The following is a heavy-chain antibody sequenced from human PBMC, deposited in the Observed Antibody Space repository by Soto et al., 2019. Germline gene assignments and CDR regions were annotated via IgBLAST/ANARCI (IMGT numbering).Heavy chain of an antibody. D-gene: IGHD1-26*01. CDR3: ARDGNTLYVMDV. CDR2: IYSGSST. V-gene: IGHV3-66*01. CDR1: GFTVSRNY. J-gene: IGHJ6*02. Sequence: GGSPRLSCAAPGFTVSRNYMSWVRQAPGKGLEWVSFIYSGSSTYYADSVKGRFTISRDNSKNTLYLQMNSLRAEDTAVYYCARDGNTLYVMDVWGQGTSVTVSS.